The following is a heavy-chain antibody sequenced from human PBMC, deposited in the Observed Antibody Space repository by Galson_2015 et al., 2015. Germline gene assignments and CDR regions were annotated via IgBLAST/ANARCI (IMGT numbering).Heavy chain of an antibody. CDR2: ISYDGSNK. J-gene: IGHJ6*02. CDR1: GFTFSSYG. D-gene: IGHD5-18*01. Sequence: SLRLSCAASGFTFSSYGMHWVRQAPGKGLEWVAVISYDGSNKYYADSVKGRFTISRDNSKNTLYLQMNSLRAEDTAVYYCARCPIQLWEYGMDVWGQGTTVTVSS. V-gene: IGHV3-30*03. CDR3: ARCPIQLWEYGMDV.